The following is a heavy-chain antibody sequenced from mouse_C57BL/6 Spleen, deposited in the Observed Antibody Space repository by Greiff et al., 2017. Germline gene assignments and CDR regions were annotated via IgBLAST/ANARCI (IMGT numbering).Heavy chain of an antibody. CDR2: IYPGDGDT. CDR3: GGDAMDY. CDR1: GYAFSSSW. Sequence: VQLQQPGPELVKPGASVKISCKASGYAFSSSWMNWVKQRPGQGLEWIGRIYPGDGDTNYNGKFKGKATLTADKSSSTAYMQLSSLTSEDSAVYFCGGDAMDYWGQGTSVTVSS. J-gene: IGHJ4*01. V-gene: IGHV1-82*01.